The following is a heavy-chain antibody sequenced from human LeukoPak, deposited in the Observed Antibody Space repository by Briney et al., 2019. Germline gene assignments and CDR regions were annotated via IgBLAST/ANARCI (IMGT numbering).Heavy chain of an antibody. J-gene: IGHJ4*02. CDR2: IKQDGSEK. Sequence: GGSLRLSCAASGFTFSSYWMSCVSQAPGKGLEWVANIKQDGSEKKYVDSVKGRFTISRDNAKNSLYLQMNSLRAQDTAVYFCTRDGLYYYDSSGYRYFDYWGQGTLVTVSS. D-gene: IGHD3-22*01. V-gene: IGHV3-7*01. CDR1: GFTFSSYW. CDR3: TRDGLYYYDSSGYRYFDY.